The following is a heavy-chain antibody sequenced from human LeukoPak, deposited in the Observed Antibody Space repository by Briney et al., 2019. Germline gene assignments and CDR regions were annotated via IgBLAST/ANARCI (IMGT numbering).Heavy chain of an antibody. D-gene: IGHD2-2*01. J-gene: IGHJ6*03. Sequence: SETLSLTCAVYGGSFSGYYWSWIRQPPGKGLERIGEINHSGSTNYNPSLKSRVTISVDTSKNQFSLKLSSVTAADTAVYYCARGKDIVVVPATYYYYYMDVWGKGTTVTVSS. CDR1: GGSFSGYY. V-gene: IGHV4-34*01. CDR2: INHSGST. CDR3: ARGKDIVVVPATYYYYYMDV.